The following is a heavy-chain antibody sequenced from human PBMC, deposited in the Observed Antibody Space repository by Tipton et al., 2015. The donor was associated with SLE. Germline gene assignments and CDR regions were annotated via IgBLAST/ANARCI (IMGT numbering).Heavy chain of an antibody. CDR1: GASISSHY. D-gene: IGHD2-2*01. V-gene: IGHV4-59*11. CDR2: IYNSGGT. J-gene: IGHJ4*02. CDR3: ARSREAYCTTTSCPGVYGY. Sequence: TLSLTCTVSGASISSHYWSWILQPPGKGLEWIGYIYNSGGTNYNPSLKSRVTISVDTSKNQFSLKLSSVTAADTAVYYCARSREAYCTTTSCPGVYGYWGQGTLVTVSS.